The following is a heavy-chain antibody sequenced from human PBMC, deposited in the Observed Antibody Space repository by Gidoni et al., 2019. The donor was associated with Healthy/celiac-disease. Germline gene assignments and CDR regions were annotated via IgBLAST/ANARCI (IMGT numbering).Heavy chain of an antibody. CDR1: GFTFSSYW. CDR3: AREDGLYYYDSSGYKGSYYYYGMDV. V-gene: IGHV3-7*01. D-gene: IGHD3-22*01. CDR2: IKQDGSEK. J-gene: IGHJ6*02. Sequence: EVQLVESGGGLVQPGGSLRLSCAASGFTFSSYWMSWVRQAPGKGLEWVANIKQDGSEKYYVDSVKGRFTISRDNAKNSLYLQMNSLRAEDTAVYYCAREDGLYYYDSSGYKGSYYYYGMDVWGQGTTVTVSS.